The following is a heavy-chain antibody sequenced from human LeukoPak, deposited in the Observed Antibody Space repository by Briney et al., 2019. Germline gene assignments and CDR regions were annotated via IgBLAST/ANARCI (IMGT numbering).Heavy chain of an antibody. V-gene: IGHV3-21*01. CDR2: ISSSSSYI. D-gene: IGHD3-16*01. J-gene: IGHJ4*02. CDR1: GFTFSSYS. Sequence: GGSLRLSCAASGFTFSSYSMNWVRQAPGKGLEWVSSISSSSSYIYYADSVKGRFTISRDNAKNSLYPQMNSLRAEDTAVYYCAREAYYDYVWGSPHFDYWGQGTLVTVSS. CDR3: AREAYYDYVWGSPHFDY.